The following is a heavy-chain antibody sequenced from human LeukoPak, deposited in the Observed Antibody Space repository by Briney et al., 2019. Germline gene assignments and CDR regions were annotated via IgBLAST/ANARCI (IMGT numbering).Heavy chain of an antibody. CDR2: INHSGST. D-gene: IGHD1-14*01. CDR3: ARVVDHDNWFDP. V-gene: IGHV4-34*01. CDR1: GGSFSGYY. Sequence: PSETLSLTCAVYGGSFSGYYWSWIRQPPGKGLEWIGEINHSGSTNYNPSLKSRVTISVDTSKNQFSLKLSSVTAADTAVYYCARVVDHDNWFDPWGQGTLVTVSS. J-gene: IGHJ5*02.